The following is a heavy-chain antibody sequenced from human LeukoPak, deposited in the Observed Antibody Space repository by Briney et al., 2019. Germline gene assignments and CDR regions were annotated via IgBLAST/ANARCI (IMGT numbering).Heavy chain of an antibody. Sequence: PSETLSLTCAVSGGSISSGGYSWSWIRQPPGKGLEWIGYIYHSGSTYYNPSLKSRVTISVDRSKNQFSLKLSSVTAADTAVYYCARGRPYSGGYHLDYWGQGTLVTVSA. V-gene: IGHV4-30-2*01. CDR2: IYHSGST. J-gene: IGHJ4*02. D-gene: IGHD1-26*01. CDR1: GGSISSGGYS. CDR3: ARGRPYSGGYHLDY.